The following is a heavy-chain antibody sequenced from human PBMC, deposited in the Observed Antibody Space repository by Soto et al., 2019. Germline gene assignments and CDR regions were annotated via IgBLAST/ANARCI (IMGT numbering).Heavy chain of an antibody. CDR1: GFTFSSYA. V-gene: IGHV3-23*01. CDR3: AKDQGGIEGGYGMDV. J-gene: IGHJ6*02. CDR2: ISGSGGST. D-gene: IGHD1-26*01. Sequence: GGSLRLSCAASGFTFSSYAMSWVRQAPGKGLEWVSAISGSGGSTYYADSVKGRFTISRDNSKNTLYLQMNSLRAEDTAVYYCAKDQGGIEGGYGMDVWGQGTTVTVSS.